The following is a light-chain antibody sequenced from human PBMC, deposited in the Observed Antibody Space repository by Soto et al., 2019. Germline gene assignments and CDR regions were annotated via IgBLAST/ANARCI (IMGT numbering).Light chain of an antibody. V-gene: IGKV1-5*01. Sequence: DIQMTQSPSTLSASVGDRVTITCRASQSISSWLAWYQQKPGKAPKLLIYDASSLESGVPSRFSGRGSGTEFTLTISRLQPDDFATYYCQQYKRYWTFGQGTKVEIK. J-gene: IGKJ1*01. CDR1: QSISSW. CDR2: DAS. CDR3: QQYKRYWT.